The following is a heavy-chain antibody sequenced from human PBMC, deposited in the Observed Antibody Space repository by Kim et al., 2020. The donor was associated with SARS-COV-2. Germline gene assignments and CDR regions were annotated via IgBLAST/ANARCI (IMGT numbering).Heavy chain of an antibody. J-gene: IGHJ4*02. CDR3: AKYGDYGTT. Sequence: GSTVYTDHVKGRFTNNKDTSKTTLYLQMNSLRAEDTAVYYCAKYGDYGTTWGQGTLVTVSS. D-gene: IGHD4-17*01. CDR2: GST. V-gene: IGHV3-23*01.